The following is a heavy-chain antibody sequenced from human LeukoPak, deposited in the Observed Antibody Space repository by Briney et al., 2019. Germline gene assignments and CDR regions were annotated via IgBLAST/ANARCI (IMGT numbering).Heavy chain of an antibody. CDR3: ARGDYYDSSGYYYDDY. D-gene: IGHD3-22*01. V-gene: IGHV3-66*01. CDR2: IYSGGST. Sequence: GGSLRLSCAASGFTVSSNYMSWVRQAPGKGLEWVSVIYSGGSTYYADSVKGRFTISRDNSKNTLYLQMNSLRVEDTAVYYCARGDYYDSSGYYYDDYWGQGTLVTVSS. J-gene: IGHJ4*02. CDR1: GFTVSSNY.